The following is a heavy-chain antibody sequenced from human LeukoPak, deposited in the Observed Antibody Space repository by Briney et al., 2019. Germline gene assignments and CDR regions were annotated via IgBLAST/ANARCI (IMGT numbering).Heavy chain of an antibody. CDR3: AKSGSGDLGFDY. CDR2: ISWNSNHM. Sequence: PGGSLRLSCAASGFTFDDYAMHWVRQAPGKGLEWVSGISWNSNHMGYADSVKGRFTISRDNAKNSLYLQMNSLRPEDTALYYCAKSGSGDLGFDYWGQGTLVTVSS. CDR1: GFTFDDYA. D-gene: IGHD1-14*01. J-gene: IGHJ4*02. V-gene: IGHV3-9*01.